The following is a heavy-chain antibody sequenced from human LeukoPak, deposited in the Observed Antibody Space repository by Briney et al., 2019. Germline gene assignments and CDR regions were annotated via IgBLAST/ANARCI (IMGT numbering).Heavy chain of an antibody. Sequence: GGSLRLSCAASGFTFSSYSMNWVRQAPGKGLEWVSYISSSSSTIYYADSVKGRFTISGDNAKNSLYLQMNSLRDEDTAVYYCAREFSLGVDTAMVTDYWGQGTLVTVSS. CDR1: GFTFSSYS. J-gene: IGHJ4*02. CDR3: AREFSLGVDTAMVTDY. D-gene: IGHD5-18*01. CDR2: ISSSSSTI. V-gene: IGHV3-48*02.